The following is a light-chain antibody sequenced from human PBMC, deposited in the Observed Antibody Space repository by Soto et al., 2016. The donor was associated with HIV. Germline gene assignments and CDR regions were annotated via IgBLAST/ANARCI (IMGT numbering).Light chain of an antibody. Sequence: SSELTQDPAVSVALGQTVRITCQGDSLRRYYASWYQQKPGQAPIIVIYGKNNRPSGIPDRFSGSNSGNTASLTITGAQAEDEADYYCNCRDSIGNHYVFGTGTKVTVL. CDR2: GKN. CDR3: NCRDSIGNHYV. V-gene: IGLV3-19*01. CDR1: SLRRYY. J-gene: IGLJ1*01.